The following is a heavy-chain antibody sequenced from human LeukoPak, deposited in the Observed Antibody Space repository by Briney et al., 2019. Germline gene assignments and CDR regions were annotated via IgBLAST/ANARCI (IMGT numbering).Heavy chain of an antibody. V-gene: IGHV4-34*01. D-gene: IGHD5-18*01. Sequence: SETLSLTCAVYGGSFSGYYWSWIRQPPGKGLEWIGEINHSGSTNYNPSLKSRVTLSVDTSKNQFSLKLSSVTAADTAVYYCADSTALGTPFDYWGQGTLVTVSS. CDR1: GGSFSGYY. CDR3: ADSTALGTPFDY. CDR2: INHSGST. J-gene: IGHJ4*02.